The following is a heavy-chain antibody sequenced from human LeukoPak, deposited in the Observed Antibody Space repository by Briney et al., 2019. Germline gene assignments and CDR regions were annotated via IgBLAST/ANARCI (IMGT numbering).Heavy chain of an antibody. CDR1: GYSFTSYW. Sequence: PGESLKISCKGSGYSFTSYWIGWVRQMPGKGLEWMGIIYPGDSDTRYSPSFQGQGTISADKSLSTAYLQWSSLKASDTAMYYCARRYYGSGSGYYFDYWGQGTLVTVSS. J-gene: IGHJ4*02. CDR2: IYPGDSDT. V-gene: IGHV5-51*01. D-gene: IGHD3-10*01. CDR3: ARRYYGSGSGYYFDY.